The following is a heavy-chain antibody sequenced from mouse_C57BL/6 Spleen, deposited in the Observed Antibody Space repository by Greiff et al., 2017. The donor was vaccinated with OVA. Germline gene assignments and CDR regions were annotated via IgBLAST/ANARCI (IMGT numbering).Heavy chain of an antibody. CDR2: IYPGNSDT. V-gene: IGHV1-5*01. CDR1: GYTFTSYW. D-gene: IGHD2-5*01. J-gene: IGHJ3*01. CDR3: TRSEDSNLPWFAY. Sequence: VQLQQSGTVLARPGASVKMSCKTSGYTFTSYWMHWVKQRPGQGLEWIGAIYPGNSDTSYNQKFKGKAKLTAVTSASTAYMELSSLTNEDSAVYYCTRSEDSNLPWFAYWGQGTLVTVSA.